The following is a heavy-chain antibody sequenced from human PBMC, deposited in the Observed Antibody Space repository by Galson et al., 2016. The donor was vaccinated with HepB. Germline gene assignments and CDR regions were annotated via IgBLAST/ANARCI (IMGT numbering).Heavy chain of an antibody. D-gene: IGHD3-9*01. J-gene: IGHJ4*02. CDR1: GYPLNSNNF. Sequence: ETLSLTCTVSGYPLNSNNFWGWIRQSPGKGLEWIGSMYHSGMTYRNPSLKSRVTISVDTSKSQFSLRLKSVTAADAAVYYCARETDILTGYLDCWGQGILVAVSS. V-gene: IGHV4-38-2*02. CDR2: MYHSGMT. CDR3: ARETDILTGYLDC.